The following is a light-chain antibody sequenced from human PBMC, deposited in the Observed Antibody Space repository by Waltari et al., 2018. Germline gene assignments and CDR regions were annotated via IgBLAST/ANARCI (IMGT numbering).Light chain of an antibody. CDR2: YDS. Sequence: SYVVTQPPSVSVAPGETARITCGGDNIGSYSVHWYQQRPGQAPILIMRYDSDRPSGIPDRLSGFNSGNTATLTISRVEAGDEADYYCRVWHAALDPGVFGSGTEVTVL. CDR1: NIGSYS. CDR3: RVWHAALDPGV. J-gene: IGLJ1*01. V-gene: IGLV3-21*04.